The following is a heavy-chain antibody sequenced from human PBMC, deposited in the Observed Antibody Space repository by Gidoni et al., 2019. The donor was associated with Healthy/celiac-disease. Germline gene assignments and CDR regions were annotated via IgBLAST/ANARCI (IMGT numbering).Heavy chain of an antibody. V-gene: IGHV4-34*01. J-gene: IGHJ6*02. D-gene: IGHD3-3*01. Sequence: QVQLQQWGAGLLKPSETLSLTCAVYGGSFSGYYWSWIRQPPGKGLEWIGEINHSGSTNYNPSLKSRVTISVDTSKNQFSLKLSSVTAADTAVYYCAREPRPHYDFWSGYYYGMDVWGQGTTVTVSS. CDR2: INHSGST. CDR3: AREPRPHYDFWSGYYYGMDV. CDR1: GGSFSGYY.